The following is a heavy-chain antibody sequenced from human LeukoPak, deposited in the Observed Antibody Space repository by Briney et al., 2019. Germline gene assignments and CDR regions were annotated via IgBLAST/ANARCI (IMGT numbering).Heavy chain of an antibody. CDR3: ARDLFGDDILTGYSL. D-gene: IGHD3-9*01. V-gene: IGHV4-39*07. J-gene: IGHJ4*02. CDR1: GVSIISSNSY. Sequence: PSETLSLTCTVSGVSIISSNSYWGWIRQPPGKGLEWIGRIYYSGSTYYNPSLKSRVTISVDTSKNQFSLKLSSVTAADTAVYYCARDLFGDDILTGYSLWGQGTLVTVSS. CDR2: IYYSGST.